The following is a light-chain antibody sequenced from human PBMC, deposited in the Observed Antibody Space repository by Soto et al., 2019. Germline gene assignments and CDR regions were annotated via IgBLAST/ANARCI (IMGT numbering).Light chain of an antibody. CDR3: SSYTSISTLV. V-gene: IGLV2-14*01. CDR1: SSDVGGYNY. CDR2: DVS. J-gene: IGLJ2*01. Sequence: QSALTQPASVSGSPGQSITISCTGTSSDVGGYNYVSWYQQHPGKAPKLMIYDVSNRPSGVSDRFPGSKSGNTASLTISGLQAEDEADYYCSSYTSISTLVFGGGTQLTVL.